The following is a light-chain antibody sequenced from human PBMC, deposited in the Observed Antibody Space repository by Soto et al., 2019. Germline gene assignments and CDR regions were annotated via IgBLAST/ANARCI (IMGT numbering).Light chain of an antibody. Sequence: QSALTQPASVSGSPGQSITISCAGTSSDVGTYNYVSWYQQHPGKAPKLMIYEVSNRPSGVSNRFSGSKSGNTASLTISGLQDEDEADYYCSSYTSSSTPLVIFGGGTKLTVL. CDR3: SSYTSSSTPLVI. CDR1: SSDVGTYNY. V-gene: IGLV2-14*01. CDR2: EVS. J-gene: IGLJ2*01.